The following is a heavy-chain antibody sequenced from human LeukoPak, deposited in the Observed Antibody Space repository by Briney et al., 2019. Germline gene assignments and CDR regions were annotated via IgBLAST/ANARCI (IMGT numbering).Heavy chain of an antibody. V-gene: IGHV3-48*04. CDR3: ARLTVTYFDY. CDR2: ISSSGSTI. Sequence: PGGSLRLSCAASGFTFSSYWMSWVRQAPGKGLEWVSYISSSGSTIYYADSVKGRFTISRDNAKNSLYLQMNSLRAEDTAVYYCARLTVTYFDYWGQGTLVTVSS. CDR1: GFTFSSYW. J-gene: IGHJ4*02. D-gene: IGHD4-17*01.